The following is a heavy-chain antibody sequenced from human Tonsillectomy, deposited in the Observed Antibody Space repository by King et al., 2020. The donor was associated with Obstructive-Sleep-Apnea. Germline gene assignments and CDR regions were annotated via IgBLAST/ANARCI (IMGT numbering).Heavy chain of an antibody. J-gene: IGHJ6*02. CDR3: ARHPYYYYGMDV. CDR1: AGSISGYY. CDR2: IYSSGTP. V-gene: IGHV4-59*08. Sequence: QLQESGPGLVKPSETLSLTCTVSAGSISGYYWSWGRQPPGRGLEWCGYIYSSGTPNYDPSLKSRVTMSVDTSKNPFSLDLTSVTAADTAVYYCARHPYYYYGMDVWGQGTTVTVSS.